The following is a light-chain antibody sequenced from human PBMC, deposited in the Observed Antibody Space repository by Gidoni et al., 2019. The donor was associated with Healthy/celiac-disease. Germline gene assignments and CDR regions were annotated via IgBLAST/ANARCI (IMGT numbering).Light chain of an antibody. Sequence: DIQMTQSPSSLSASVGDRVTITCRASQSISSYLNWYQQKPGKAPKLLIYGASSLQSGVPSRFSGSGSGTDFTLTISSLQPEDFATYYCQQSYSIPFTFGPGTKVDIE. CDR2: GAS. CDR1: QSISSY. J-gene: IGKJ3*01. V-gene: IGKV1-39*01. CDR3: QQSYSIPFT.